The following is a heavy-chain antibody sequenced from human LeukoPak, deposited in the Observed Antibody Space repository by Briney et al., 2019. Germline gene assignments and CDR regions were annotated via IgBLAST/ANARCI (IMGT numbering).Heavy chain of an antibody. CDR3: ARSPRSFYFDY. J-gene: IGHJ4*02. CDR2: IYYSGST. CDR1: GGSLSSYY. Sequence: PSETLSLTCTVSGGSLSSYYWSWLRQPPGKGLEWIGYIYYSGSTNYNPSLKSRVTISVDTSKNQFSLKLSSVTAADTAVYYCARSPRSFYFDYWGQGTLVTVSS. V-gene: IGHV4-59*01. D-gene: IGHD6-6*01.